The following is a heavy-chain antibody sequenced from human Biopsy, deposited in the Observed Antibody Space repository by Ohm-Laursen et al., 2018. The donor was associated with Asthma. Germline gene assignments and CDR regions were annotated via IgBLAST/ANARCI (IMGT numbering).Heavy chain of an antibody. CDR2: ITFDGSTQ. V-gene: IGHV3-30-3*01. CDR3: SRDTLGYYFDI. J-gene: IGHJ4*02. CDR1: GTHFGSYN. Sequence: SLRLSCVASGTHFGSYNMHWARQAPGKGLEWVAVITFDGSTQHYGDSVKGRLTISRDNSKNMLFLQMNSLRAEDTAVYYCSRDTLGYYFDIWGQGTQVTVSS. D-gene: IGHD6-13*01.